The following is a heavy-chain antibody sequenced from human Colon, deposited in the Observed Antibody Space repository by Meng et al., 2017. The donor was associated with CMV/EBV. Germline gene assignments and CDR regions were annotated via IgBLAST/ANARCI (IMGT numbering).Heavy chain of an antibody. J-gene: IGHJ4*02. CDR2: IYDTGRT. CDR3: GKDAVHSGTYIDL. Sequence: GGSLRLSCVASGFSVSRNYISWVRQAPGKGLEWVSVIYDTGRTYYTDSVRGRFTISRDNSKNTLFLQMNDLRIEDTALYFCGKDAVHSGTYIDLWGQGTLVTVSS. V-gene: IGHV3-53*05. D-gene: IGHD1-26*01. CDR1: GFSVSRNY.